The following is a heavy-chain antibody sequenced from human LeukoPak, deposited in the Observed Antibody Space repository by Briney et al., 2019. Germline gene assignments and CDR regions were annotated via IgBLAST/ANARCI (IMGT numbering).Heavy chain of an antibody. Sequence: ASVKVSCKASGYTFTSYGISRVRQAPGQGLEWMGWISAYNGNTNYAQKLQGRVTMTTDTSTSTAYMELRSLRSDDTAVYYCASADPRLYTLRYFEYWGQGTLVTVSS. CDR3: ASADPRLYTLRYFEY. D-gene: IGHD6-25*01. J-gene: IGHJ4*02. CDR1: GYTFTSYG. V-gene: IGHV1-18*01. CDR2: ISAYNGNT.